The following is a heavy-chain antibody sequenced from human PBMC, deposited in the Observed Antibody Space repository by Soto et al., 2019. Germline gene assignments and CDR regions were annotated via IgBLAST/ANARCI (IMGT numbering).Heavy chain of an antibody. J-gene: IGHJ4*02. Sequence: PAETLSLTCTISGGNISSGGYSWSWIRQPPGKGLEWIGYIYHSGSTYYNPSLKSRVTISVDRSKNQFSLKLSSVTAADTAVYYCARALITKVDYWGQGTLVTVSS. D-gene: IGHD3-10*01. V-gene: IGHV4-30-2*01. CDR2: IYHSGST. CDR3: ARALITKVDY. CDR1: GGNISSGGYS.